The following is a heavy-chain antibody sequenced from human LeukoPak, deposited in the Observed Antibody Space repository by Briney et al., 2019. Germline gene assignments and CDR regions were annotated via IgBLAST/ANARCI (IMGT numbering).Heavy chain of an antibody. D-gene: IGHD3-10*01. V-gene: IGHV4-34*01. J-gene: IGHJ4*02. CDR1: GGSFTTYY. CDR2: IYHTGST. CDR3: ARPYGSGSYFDH. Sequence: SETLSLTCAVYGGSFTTYYWSWIRQPPGKGLEWIGDIYHTGSTTYNPSLKSRVTISVDTSKNQFSLKLSSVTAADTAVYYCARPYGSGSYFDHWGQGTQVTVSS.